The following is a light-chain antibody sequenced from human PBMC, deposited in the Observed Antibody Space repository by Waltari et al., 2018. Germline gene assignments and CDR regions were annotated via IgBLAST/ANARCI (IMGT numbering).Light chain of an antibody. CDR1: QSISTY. CDR3: QQSYNTPYT. Sequence: ASAGDRVTITCRASQSISTYLHWYQQKPGKAPKILIYAASNLQSGVPSRFSGSGSGTDFTLTISSLQPEDFATYYCQQSYNTPYTFGQGTKLEIK. V-gene: IGKV1-39*01. J-gene: IGKJ2*01. CDR2: AAS.